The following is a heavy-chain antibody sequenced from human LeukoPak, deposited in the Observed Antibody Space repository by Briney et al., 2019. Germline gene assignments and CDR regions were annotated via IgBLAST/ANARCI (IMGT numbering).Heavy chain of an antibody. CDR3: ARHGALAARPTDY. J-gene: IGHJ4*02. D-gene: IGHD4/OR15-4a*01. V-gene: IGHV4-39*01. CDR1: GGSISSSRYD. Sequence: PSETLSLTCTVSGGSISSSRYDWGWIRQPPGKGLEWIGSIYYSGSTYYNPSLKSRVTISVDTSKNQFSLKLSSVTAADTAVYYCARHGALAARPTDYWGQGTLVTVSS. CDR2: IYYSGST.